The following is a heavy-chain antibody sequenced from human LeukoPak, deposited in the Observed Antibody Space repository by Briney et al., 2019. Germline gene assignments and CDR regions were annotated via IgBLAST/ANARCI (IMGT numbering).Heavy chain of an antibody. CDR3: ARESCSGTSCYLYDF. D-gene: IGHD2-2*01. J-gene: IGHJ4*02. CDR2: MTTAGDT. Sequence: PGGSLRLSCAASGFTFSSYDMHWVRQAPGKGLEWVSVMTTAGDTYYPDSVKGRFTISRENAKNCLYLQMNSLRAGDTAVYYCARESCSGTSCYLYDFGGQGTLVTVSS. CDR1: GFTFSSYD. V-gene: IGHV3-13*01.